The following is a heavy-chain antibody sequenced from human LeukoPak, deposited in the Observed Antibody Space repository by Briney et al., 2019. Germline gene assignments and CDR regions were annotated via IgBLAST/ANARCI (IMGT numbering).Heavy chain of an antibody. J-gene: IGHJ4*02. CDR2: ISSSGSTI. CDR3: AKGAYYYGSGSYYPDY. V-gene: IGHV3-48*01. D-gene: IGHD3-10*01. Sequence: GGSLRLSCAASGFTFGSYGMHWVRQAPGKGLEWVSYISSSGSTIYYADSVKGRFTISRDNSKNTLYLQMNSLRAEDTAVYYCAKGAYYYGSGSYYPDYWGQGTLVTVSS. CDR1: GFTFGSYG.